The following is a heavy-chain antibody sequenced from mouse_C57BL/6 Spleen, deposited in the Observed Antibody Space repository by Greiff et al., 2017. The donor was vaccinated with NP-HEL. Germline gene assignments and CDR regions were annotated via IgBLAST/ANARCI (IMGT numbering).Heavy chain of an antibody. J-gene: IGHJ2*01. D-gene: IGHD1-1*01. CDR1: GYSFTGYF. CDR2: INPYNGDT. Sequence: EVKLMESGPELVKPGDSVKISCKASGYSFTGYFMNWVMQSHGKSLEWIGRINPYNGDTFYNQKFKGKATLTVDKSSSTAHMELRSLTSEDSAVYYCARGYYGSSLFDYWGQGTTLTVSS. V-gene: IGHV1-20*01. CDR3: ARGYYGSSLFDY.